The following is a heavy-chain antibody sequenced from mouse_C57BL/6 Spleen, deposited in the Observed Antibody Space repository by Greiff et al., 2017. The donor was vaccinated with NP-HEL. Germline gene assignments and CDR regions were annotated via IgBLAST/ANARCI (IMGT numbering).Heavy chain of an antibody. J-gene: IGHJ2*01. CDR2: IYPGDGDT. Sequence: VKLLESGAELVQPGASVKISCKASGYAFSSYWMNWVKQRPGKGLEWIGQIYPGDGDTNYNGQFTGTATLTADKSSSTSYLQISSLTSEDSAVYCCERSGGNYFDYWGQGTTLTVSS. V-gene: IGHV1-80*01. CDR3: ERSGGNYFDY. D-gene: IGHD3-1*01. CDR1: GYAFSSYW.